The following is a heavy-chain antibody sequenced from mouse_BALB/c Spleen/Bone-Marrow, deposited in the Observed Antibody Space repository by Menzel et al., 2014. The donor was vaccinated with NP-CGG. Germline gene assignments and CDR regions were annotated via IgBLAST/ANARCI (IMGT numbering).Heavy chain of an antibody. J-gene: IGHJ3*01. V-gene: IGHV1-4*01. D-gene: IGHD2-2*01. Sequence: VKLMESGAELAKPGASVKMSCKASGYTFTSYSMHWVKQRPGQSLEWIGYINPSTGYTEYNQKFKDKATLTADKSSSTTYLHLSSLTSEDSAAYYCARSGGGYDGFAYWGQGTLVTVSA. CDR3: ARSGGGYDGFAY. CDR1: GYTFTSYS. CDR2: INPSTGYT.